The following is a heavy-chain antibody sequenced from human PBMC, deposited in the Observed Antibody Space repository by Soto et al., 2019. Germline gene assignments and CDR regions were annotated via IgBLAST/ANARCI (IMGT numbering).Heavy chain of an antibody. Sequence: QVQLVQSGAEVKKPGTSVKVSCKASGYTFSSYAMHWVRQAPGQRLEWMGWINAGNGNTKYSQQFQGRVTSTRDTSARSAYMELSRLASEDTAVYYCGRGPGGPDGPGDYWGQGTLVTVSS. CDR2: INAGNGNT. CDR1: GYTFSSYA. J-gene: IGHJ4*02. D-gene: IGHD2-15*01. CDR3: GRGPGGPDGPGDY. V-gene: IGHV1-3*01.